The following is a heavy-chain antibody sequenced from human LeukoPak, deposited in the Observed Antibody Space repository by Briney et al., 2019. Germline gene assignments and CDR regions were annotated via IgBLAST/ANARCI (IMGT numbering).Heavy chain of an antibody. V-gene: IGHV3-15*01. Sequence: PGGSLRLSCGASGFTFSNAWMSWVRQAPGKGPEWVGRINIKIQGGTTDYGAPVKGRFTISRDNSKNTLYLQMNSLRAEDTAVYYCAKDWAPQLVVPAAREYYFDYWGQGTLVTVS. CDR3: AKDWAPQLVVPAAREYYFDY. J-gene: IGHJ4*02. D-gene: IGHD2-2*01. CDR2: INIKIQGGTT. CDR1: GFTFSNAW.